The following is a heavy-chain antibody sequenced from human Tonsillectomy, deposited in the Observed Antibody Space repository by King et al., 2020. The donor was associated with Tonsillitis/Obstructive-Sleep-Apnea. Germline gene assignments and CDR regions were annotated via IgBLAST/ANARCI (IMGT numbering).Heavy chain of an antibody. V-gene: IGHV3-9*01. D-gene: IGHD4-23*01. CDR2: ITWNSGSI. Sequence: QLVQSGGGLVQPGRSLRLSCVASGFTFDDYAMHWVRQAPGKGLEWVSGITWNSGSIGYADSVKGRFTISRDNAKNSLYLQMNSLRAEDTALYYCAKAGSLVSGNSLLSYYHYYSRDGGGKGTTVTVS. CDR1: GFTFDDYA. CDR3: AKAGSLVSGNSLLSYYHYYSRDG. J-gene: IGHJ6*03.